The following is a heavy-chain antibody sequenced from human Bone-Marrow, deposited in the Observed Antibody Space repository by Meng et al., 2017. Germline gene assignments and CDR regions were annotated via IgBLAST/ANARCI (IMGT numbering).Heavy chain of an antibody. CDR2: IYYSGST. Sequence: SETLSLTCTVSAGSISSSSYYWGWIRQPPGKGLEWIGSIYYSGSTYYNPSLKSRVTISVDTSKNQFSLKLSSVTAADTAVYYCARDPYYYGSGSYYLKIYYYYGMDVWGQGTTVTVSS. J-gene: IGHJ6*02. V-gene: IGHV4-39*07. CDR3: ARDPYYYGSGSYYLKIYYYYGMDV. CDR1: AGSISSSSYY. D-gene: IGHD3-10*01.